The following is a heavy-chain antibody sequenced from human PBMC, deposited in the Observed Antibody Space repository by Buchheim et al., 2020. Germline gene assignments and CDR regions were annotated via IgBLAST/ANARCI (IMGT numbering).Heavy chain of an antibody. CDR1: GFTFSSHS. Sequence: EVQLVESGGGLVKPGGSLRLSCAASGFTFSSHSMEWVRQAPGKGPEWLSSIDTTSRHIYYADSVMGRFTISRDNAKNSLFLQMDSLGAEDTAVYYCVRGPYCSGGSCYSGTMDVWGQGTT. V-gene: IGHV3-21*01. J-gene: IGHJ6*02. CDR3: VRGPYCSGGSCYSGTMDV. D-gene: IGHD2-15*01. CDR2: IDTTSRHI.